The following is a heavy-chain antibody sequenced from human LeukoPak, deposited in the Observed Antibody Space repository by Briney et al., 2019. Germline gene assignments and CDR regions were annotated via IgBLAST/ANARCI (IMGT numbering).Heavy chain of an antibody. CDR2: ISASTGST. CDR3: AKVGPQYYYGMDV. CDR1: GFTFSSYS. Sequence: GGSLRLSCAASGFTFSSYSMNWVRQAPGKGLEWLSSISASTGSTYYADSVKGRFTISRDNSKNTLYLQMNSLRAEDTALYYCAKVGPQYYYGMDVWGQGTTVTVSS. V-gene: IGHV3-23*01. J-gene: IGHJ6*02. D-gene: IGHD1-26*01.